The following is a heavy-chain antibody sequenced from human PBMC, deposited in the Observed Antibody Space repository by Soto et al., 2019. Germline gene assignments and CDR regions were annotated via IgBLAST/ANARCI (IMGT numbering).Heavy chain of an antibody. CDR3: ARVNGYKVVGGLYFDY. V-gene: IGHV4-34*01. CDR2: INYSGST. CDR1: GGSFSGYY. J-gene: IGHJ4*02. D-gene: IGHD5-12*01. Sequence: SETLSLTCAVYGGSFSGYYWSWVRQPPGKGLEWIGEINYSGSTNYNPSLKSRLTISVDTSKNQFSLNLSSVTAADTAVYYCARVNGYKVVGGLYFDYWSQGTLVTVSS.